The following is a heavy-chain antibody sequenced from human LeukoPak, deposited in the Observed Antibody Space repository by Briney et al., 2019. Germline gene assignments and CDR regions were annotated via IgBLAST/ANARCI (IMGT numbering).Heavy chain of an antibody. CDR1: GFTFSDYY. D-gene: IGHD2-15*01. Sequence: PGGSLRLSCAASGFTFSDYYMSWIRQAPGKGLEWVSYISSSSNYTNYAESVKGRFTISRDNAKNSLYLQMNSLRAEDTAVYYCARDAYCSGGTCYHDPFDIWGQGTMVTVSP. CDR2: ISSSSNYT. V-gene: IGHV3-11*06. CDR3: ARDAYCSGGTCYHDPFDI. J-gene: IGHJ3*02.